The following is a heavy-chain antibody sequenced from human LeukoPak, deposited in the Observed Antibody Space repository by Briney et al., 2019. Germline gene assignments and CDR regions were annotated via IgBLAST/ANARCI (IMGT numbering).Heavy chain of an antibody. CDR3: ARDPRITIFGVVSPADPPSGMDV. CDR2: IWYDGSNK. D-gene: IGHD3-3*01. J-gene: IGHJ6*02. Sequence: GGSLRLSCAASGFTFSSYGMPWVRQAPGKGLEWVAVIWYDGSNKYYADSVKGRFTISRDNSKNTLYLQMNSLRAEDTAVYYCARDPRITIFGVVSPADPPSGMDVWGQGTTVTVSS. V-gene: IGHV3-33*01. CDR1: GFTFSSYG.